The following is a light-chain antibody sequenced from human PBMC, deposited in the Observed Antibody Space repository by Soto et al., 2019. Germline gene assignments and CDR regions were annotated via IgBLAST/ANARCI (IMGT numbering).Light chain of an antibody. CDR2: GNS. CDR1: SSNIGAGYD. CDR3: QSYDTILSGSV. Sequence: QSVLTQSPSVSGAPGQRVTISCTGSSSNIGAGYDVHWYQQLPGTAPKLLIYGNSNRPSGVPERFSGSKSGTSASQAITGLQAEDEADYYCQSYDTILSGSVFGGGTKLTVL. V-gene: IGLV1-40*01. J-gene: IGLJ2*01.